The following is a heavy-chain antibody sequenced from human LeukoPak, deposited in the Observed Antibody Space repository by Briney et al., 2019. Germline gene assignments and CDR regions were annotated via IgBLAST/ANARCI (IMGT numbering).Heavy chain of an antibody. J-gene: IGHJ4*02. V-gene: IGHV1-18*01. CDR3: ARDKGLYSAVAESDF. CDR2: ISSYNGNT. CDR1: GYTFTSYG. D-gene: IGHD6-19*01. Sequence: ASVKVSCKASGYTFTSYGFSWVRQAPGQGLEWMGWISSYNGNTNYAQNFQGRVTMTTDTSTRTAYMELRSLRSDDTAVYYCARDKGLYSAVAESDFWGQGTLVTVSS.